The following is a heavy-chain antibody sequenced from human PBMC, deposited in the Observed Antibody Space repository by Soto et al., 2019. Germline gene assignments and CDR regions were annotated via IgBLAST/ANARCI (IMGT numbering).Heavy chain of an antibody. CDR2: INQGGST. CDR3: EGDAHSWNYVISYGTDV. Sequence: SESLSLTCTVSGGSITSTSYYWGWIRQPPGKGLAWIGSINQGGSTYYNPSLKSRVTVSVDTSKNQISLKLSSVTAADTAVYYCEGDAHSWNYVISYGTDVWGQRTRVTASS. J-gene: IGHJ6*02. CDR1: GGSITSTSYY. V-gene: IGHV4-39*02. D-gene: IGHD3-16*01.